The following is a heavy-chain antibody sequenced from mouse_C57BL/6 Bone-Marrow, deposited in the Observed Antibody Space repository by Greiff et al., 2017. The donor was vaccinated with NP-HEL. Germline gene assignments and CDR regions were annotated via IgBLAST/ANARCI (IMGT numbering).Heavy chain of an antibody. CDR3: AREEVLLFDY. CDR2: IYPRDGST. J-gene: IGHJ2*01. CDR1: GYTFTSYD. D-gene: IGHD1-1*01. Sequence: QVQLQQSGPELVKPGASVKLSCKASGYTFTSYDINWVKQRPGQGLEWIGWIYPRDGSTTYNEKFKGKATLTVDTSSSTAYMELHSLTSEDSAVYFCAREEVLLFDYWGQGTTLTVSS. V-gene: IGHV1-85*01.